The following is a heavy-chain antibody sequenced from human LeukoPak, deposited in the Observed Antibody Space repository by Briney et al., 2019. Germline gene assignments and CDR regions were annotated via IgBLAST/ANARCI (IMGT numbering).Heavy chain of an antibody. J-gene: IGHJ2*01. CDR1: GFTFSSYS. CDR2: ISSSGTT. V-gene: IGHV3-48*01. D-gene: IGHD3-22*01. CDR3: ARGSMIIVADWYFDL. Sequence: GGSLSLSRAASGFTFSSYSTNWVRQAPGKGLEWVSFISSSGTTYYADSVKGRFTISRDNAKSSVYLQLNSLRGEDTAVYYCARGSMIIVADWYFDLWGGGTLVTVSS.